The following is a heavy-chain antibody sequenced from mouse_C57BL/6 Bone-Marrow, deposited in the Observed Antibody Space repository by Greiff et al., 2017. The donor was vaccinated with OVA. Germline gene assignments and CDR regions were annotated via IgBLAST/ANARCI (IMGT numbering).Heavy chain of an antibody. D-gene: IGHD2-3*01. CDR3: AREGGYYVLLYWYFDV. Sequence: EVKLVESEGGLVQPGSSMKLSCTASGFTFSDYYMAWVRQVPEKGLEWVANINYDGSSTYYLDSLKSRFIISRDNAKNILYLQMSSLKSEDTATYYCAREGGYYVLLYWYFDVWGTGTTVTVSS. J-gene: IGHJ1*03. V-gene: IGHV5-16*01. CDR1: GFTFSDYY. CDR2: INYDGSST.